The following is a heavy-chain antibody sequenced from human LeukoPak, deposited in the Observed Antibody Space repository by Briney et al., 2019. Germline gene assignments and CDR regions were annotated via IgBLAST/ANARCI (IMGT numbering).Heavy chain of an antibody. D-gene: IGHD4-23*01. V-gene: IGHV1-24*01. Sequence: ASVKVSCKVSGHTLTELSMHWVRQAPGEGLEWMGGFDPEDGETIYAQKFQGRVSMTGDTSTDTAYMELSSLRSEDTAVYYCTSDDYGGNSAKTADFDYWGQGTLVTVSS. CDR1: GHTLTELS. CDR3: TSDDYGGNSAKTADFDY. CDR2: FDPEDGET. J-gene: IGHJ4*02.